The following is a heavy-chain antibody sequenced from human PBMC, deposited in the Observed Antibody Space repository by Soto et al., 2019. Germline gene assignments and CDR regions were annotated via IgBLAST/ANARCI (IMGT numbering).Heavy chain of an antibody. CDR1: GGTFSSYA. CDR3: ARGQPATMIPYYYGMDV. Sequence: SVKVSCKASGGTFSSYASSWVRQAPGQGLEWMGGIIPIFGTANYAQKFQGRVTITADESTSTAYMELSSLRSEDTAVYYCARGQPATMIPYYYGMDVWGQGTTVTVSS. D-gene: IGHD3-22*01. J-gene: IGHJ6*02. CDR2: IIPIFGTA. V-gene: IGHV1-69*13.